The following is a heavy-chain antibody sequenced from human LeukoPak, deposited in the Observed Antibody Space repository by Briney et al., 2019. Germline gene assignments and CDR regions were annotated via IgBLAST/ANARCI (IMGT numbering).Heavy chain of an antibody. CDR3: ARAGYGDPHFDF. CDR1: GFTFSNYG. J-gene: IGHJ4*02. D-gene: IGHD4-17*01. CDR2: IWYDGSNK. V-gene: IGHV3-33*01. Sequence: GGSLRLSCAASGFTFSNYGMHWVRQAPGKGLGWVAAIWYDGSNKYYGDSAKGRFTISRDNSKNTLYLQMNSLRAEDTAAYYCARAGYGDPHFDFWGQGTLVTVSS.